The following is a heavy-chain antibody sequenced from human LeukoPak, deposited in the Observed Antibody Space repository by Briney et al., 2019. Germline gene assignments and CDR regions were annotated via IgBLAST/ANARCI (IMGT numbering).Heavy chain of an antibody. CDR2: VYYSGST. V-gene: IGHV4-59*01. J-gene: IGHJ3*02. D-gene: IGHD5-12*01. CDR3: ARVYGAGYDFRGAFDI. CDR1: GGSFSDYY. Sequence: PSETLSLTCGVYGGSFSDYYWSWIRQPPGKGLEWIGYVYYSGSTNYNPSLKSRVTISVDTSKNQFSLKLSSVTAADTAVYYCARVYGAGYDFRGAFDIWGQGTMVTVSS.